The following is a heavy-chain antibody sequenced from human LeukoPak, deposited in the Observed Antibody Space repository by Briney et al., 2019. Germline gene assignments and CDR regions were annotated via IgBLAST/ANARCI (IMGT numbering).Heavy chain of an antibody. CDR1: GFSISSGYY. CDR3: ARRCSGGSCYPSFDY. J-gene: IGHJ4*02. D-gene: IGHD2-15*01. V-gene: IGHV4-38-2*02. CDR2: ISHSWST. Sequence: SETLSLTCTVSGFSISSGYYWGWIRQPPGERLEWIGSISHSWSTYYNPSLKSRVTISLDPSKNQFSLRLSFVTAADTAVYYCARRCSGGSCYPSFDYWGQGTLVTVSS.